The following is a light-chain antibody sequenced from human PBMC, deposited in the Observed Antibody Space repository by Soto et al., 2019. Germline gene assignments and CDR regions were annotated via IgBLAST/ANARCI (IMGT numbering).Light chain of an antibody. Sequence: EIVLTQSPGTLSLSPGERATLSCRASQSVSSSYLAWYQQKPGQAPRLLIYGASSRATGIPDRFSGSGSGTDFTLTISRLEPEDFAVYFFHQYGSSPPCTFGQGTKLEIK. CDR2: GAS. J-gene: IGKJ2*02. V-gene: IGKV3-20*01. CDR3: HQYGSSPPCT. CDR1: QSVSSSY.